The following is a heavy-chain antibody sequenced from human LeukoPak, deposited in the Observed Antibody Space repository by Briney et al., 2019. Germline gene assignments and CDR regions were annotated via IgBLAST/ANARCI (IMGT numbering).Heavy chain of an antibody. J-gene: IGHJ4*02. CDR2: ISSSSSSI. D-gene: IGHD6-13*01. V-gene: IGHV3-21*01. CDR1: GFTFSSYS. CDR3: ARTATDTGEFDY. Sequence: GGSLRLSCAASGFTFSSYSMTWVRQAPGKGLECVSSISSSSSSIYYADSVKGRFTISRDDAKNSLYLQMNSLRAEDTAVYYCARTATDTGEFDYWGQGTLVTVSS.